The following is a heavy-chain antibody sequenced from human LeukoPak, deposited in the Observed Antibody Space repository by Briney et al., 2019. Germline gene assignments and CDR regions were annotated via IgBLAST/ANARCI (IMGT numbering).Heavy chain of an antibody. CDR1: GFTFSSYA. J-gene: IGHJ4*02. D-gene: IGHD2-2*01. CDR2: ISGSGGST. V-gene: IGHV3-23*01. Sequence: GGSLRLSCAASGFTFSSYAMSWVRQAPGKGLEWVSAISGSGGSTYYADSVKGRFTISRDNSKNTLYLQMNSLRAEDTAVYYCAKDWSQLGYCSSTSCSYFDYWGQGTLVTVSS. CDR3: AKDWSQLGYCSSTSCSYFDY.